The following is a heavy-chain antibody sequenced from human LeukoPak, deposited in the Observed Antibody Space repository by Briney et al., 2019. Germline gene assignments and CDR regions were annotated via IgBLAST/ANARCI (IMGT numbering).Heavy chain of an antibody. Sequence: MTGGSLRLSCAASGFTFSSYSMNWVRQAPGKGLEWVSSISSSSSYLYYADSVKGRFTISRDNAKNSLYLQMNSLRAEDTAVYYCARVESIAAAGTQAHWYFDLWGRGTLVTVSS. CDR1: GFTFSSYS. CDR2: ISSSSSYL. CDR3: ARVESIAAAGTQAHWYFDL. J-gene: IGHJ2*01. D-gene: IGHD6-13*01. V-gene: IGHV3-21*01.